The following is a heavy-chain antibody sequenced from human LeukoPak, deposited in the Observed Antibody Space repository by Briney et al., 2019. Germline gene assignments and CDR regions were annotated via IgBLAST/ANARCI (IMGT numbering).Heavy chain of an antibody. Sequence: GGSLRLSCAASGFTFSSYSMNWVRQAPGKGLEWVSSISSSSSYIYYADSVKGRFTISRDNAKNSLYLQMNSLRAEDTAVYYCARDGGIIRFGGQDVWGQGTTVIVS. J-gene: IGHJ6*02. V-gene: IGHV3-21*01. CDR1: GFTFSSYS. CDR3: ARDGGIIRFGGQDV. CDR2: ISSSSSYI. D-gene: IGHD3-16*01.